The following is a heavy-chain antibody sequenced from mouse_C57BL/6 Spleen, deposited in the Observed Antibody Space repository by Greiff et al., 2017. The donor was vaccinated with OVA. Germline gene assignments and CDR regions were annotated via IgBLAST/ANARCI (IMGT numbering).Heavy chain of an antibody. D-gene: IGHD2-3*01. CDR3: ARGLLPSWFAY. J-gene: IGHJ3*01. CDR1: GFTFSDYG. V-gene: IGHV5-17*01. CDR2: ISSGSSTI. Sequence: EVQLVESGGGLVKPGGSLKLSCAASGFTFSDYGMHWLRQAPEKGLEWVAYISSGSSTIYYADTVKGRFTISRDNAKNTLFLQMTSLRSEDTAMYYCARGLLPSWFAYWGQGTLVTVSA.